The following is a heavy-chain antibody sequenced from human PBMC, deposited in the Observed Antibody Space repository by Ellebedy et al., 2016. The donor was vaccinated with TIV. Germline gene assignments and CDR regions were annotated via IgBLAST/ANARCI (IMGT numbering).Heavy chain of an antibody. Sequence: AASVKVSCKASGYTFTSYYMHWVRQAHGQGLEWMGVIDPSGGSTDYAQKFQGRVTMTRDTSTSNVYMELSSLRSDDTAVYYCARDRIVGSSSPYYNGMDVWGQGTTVTVSS. J-gene: IGHJ6*02. D-gene: IGHD1-26*01. CDR1: GYTFTSYY. V-gene: IGHV1-46*01. CDR2: IDPSGGST. CDR3: ARDRIVGSSSPYYNGMDV.